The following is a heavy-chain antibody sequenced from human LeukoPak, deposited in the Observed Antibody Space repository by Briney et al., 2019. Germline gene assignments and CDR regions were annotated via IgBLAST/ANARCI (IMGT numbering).Heavy chain of an antibody. Sequence: VASVQVSCKASGYTFTGYYMHWVRQAPGQGLEWMGWINPNSGGTNYAQKFQGRVTMTRDTSISTAYMELSRLRSDDTAVYYCAREGRAGTIYYYGMDVWGQGTTVTVSS. D-gene: IGHD6-13*01. CDR3: AREGRAGTIYYYGMDV. CDR1: GYTFTGYY. J-gene: IGHJ6*02. V-gene: IGHV1-2*02. CDR2: INPNSGGT.